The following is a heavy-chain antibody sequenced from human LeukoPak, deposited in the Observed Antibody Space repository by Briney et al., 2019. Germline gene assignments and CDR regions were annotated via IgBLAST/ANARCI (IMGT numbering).Heavy chain of an antibody. V-gene: IGHV6-1*01. Sequence: SRTLSLTCVVSGDSVSSKHGAWIGIRQSPSRGLEALGRTYYRSKWYNDYAESMEGRITISQETSEKQYSLHLNTVSPDDTSVYYWSRGVGTTGWHSFDYRGEGTLVTLSS. CDR3: SRGVGTTGWHSFDY. CDR1: GDSVSSKHGA. CDR2: TYYRSKWYN. D-gene: IGHD6-19*01. J-gene: IGHJ4*02.